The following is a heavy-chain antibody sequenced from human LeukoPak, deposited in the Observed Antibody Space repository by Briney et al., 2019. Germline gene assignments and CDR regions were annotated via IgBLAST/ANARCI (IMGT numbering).Heavy chain of an antibody. J-gene: IGHJ4*02. V-gene: IGHV4-59*01. Sequence: SETLSLTCTVSGGSISSYYWSWIRQPPRKGLEWIGYIYYSGTTNYNPSLKSRVTISVDTSKNQFSLKLSSVTAADTAVYYCARVGGVVSDYWGQGTLVTVSS. CDR2: IYYSGTT. CDR3: ARVGGVVSDY. CDR1: GGSISSYY. D-gene: IGHD3-3*01.